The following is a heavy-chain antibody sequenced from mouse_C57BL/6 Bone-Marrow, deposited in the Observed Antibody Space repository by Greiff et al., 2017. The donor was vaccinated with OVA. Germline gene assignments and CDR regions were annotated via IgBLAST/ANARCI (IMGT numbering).Heavy chain of an antibody. CDR3: AKLGPIYYGSSYGWLAC. D-gene: IGHD1-1*01. Sequence: QVQLKESGPGLVAPSQSLSITCTVSGFSLTSYGVDWVRQPPGKGLEWLGVIWGGGSRNYNSALMSRLSISKDNSKSQVFLKMNSLQTDDTAMYYCAKLGPIYYGSSYGWLACWGQGTLVTVSA. CDR2: IWGGGSR. J-gene: IGHJ3*01. V-gene: IGHV2-9*01. CDR1: GFSLTSYG.